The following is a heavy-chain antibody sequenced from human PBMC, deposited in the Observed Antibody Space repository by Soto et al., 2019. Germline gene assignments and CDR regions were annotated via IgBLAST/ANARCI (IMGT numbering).Heavy chain of an antibody. V-gene: IGHV4-59*01. Sequence: SETLSLTCTVSGGSISSYYWSWIRQPPGKGLEWIGYIYYSGSTNYNPSLKSRVTISVDTSKNQFSLKLSSVTAADTAVYYCARVRGYCISTSCYVNYYYGMDVWGQGTTVTVSS. CDR1: GGSISSYY. D-gene: IGHD2-2*01. CDR3: ARVRGYCISTSCYVNYYYGMDV. J-gene: IGHJ6*02. CDR2: IYYSGST.